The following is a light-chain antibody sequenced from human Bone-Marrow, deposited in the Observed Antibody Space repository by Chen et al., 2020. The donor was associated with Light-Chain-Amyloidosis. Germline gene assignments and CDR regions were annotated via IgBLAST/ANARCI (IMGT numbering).Light chain of an antibody. Sequence: EVVLTQSPGTLSLSPGESATLSCRPSQSISSTYLAWYQQRPGQAPRLLIYSASTRATGIPDMFSGSGSGTDFTLTISRLEPEDFARYYCQQYGGSFWAFGQGTKVEIK. V-gene: IGKV3-20*01. CDR2: SAS. CDR1: QSISSTY. CDR3: QQYGGSFWA. J-gene: IGKJ1*01.